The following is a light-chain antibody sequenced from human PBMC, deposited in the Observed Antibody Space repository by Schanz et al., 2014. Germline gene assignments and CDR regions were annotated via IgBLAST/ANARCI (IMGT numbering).Light chain of an antibody. J-gene: IGLJ2*01. CDR3: SSYTSTNTLV. CDR1: SSDVGGYNY. CDR2: EVN. Sequence: QSVLTQPASVSGSPGQSITISCTGTSSDVGGYNYVSWYQQHPGKAPKLMIYEVNKRPSGVPDRFSGSKSGNTASLTVSGLQAEDEADYYCSSYTSTNTLVFGGGTKLTVL. V-gene: IGLV2-14*01.